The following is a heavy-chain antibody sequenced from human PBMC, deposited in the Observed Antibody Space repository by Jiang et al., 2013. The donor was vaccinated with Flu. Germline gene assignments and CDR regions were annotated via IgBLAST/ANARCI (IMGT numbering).Heavy chain of an antibody. CDR3: ACLRFGELSAHGWFDP. D-gene: IGHD3-10*01. CDR1: GYSFTSYW. J-gene: IGHJ5*02. CDR2: IYPGDSDT. V-gene: IGHV5-51*01. Sequence: PGESLKISCKGSGYSFTSYWIGWVRQMPGKGLEWMGIIYPGDSDTRYSPSFQGQVTISADKSISTAYLQWSSLKASDTAMYYCACLRFGELSAHGWFDPWGQGTLVTVSS.